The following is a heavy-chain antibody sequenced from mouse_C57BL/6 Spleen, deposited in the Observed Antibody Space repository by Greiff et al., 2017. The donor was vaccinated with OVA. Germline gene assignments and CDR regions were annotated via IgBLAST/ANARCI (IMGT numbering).Heavy chain of an antibody. Sequence: EVQRVESGGDLVKPGGSLKLSCAASGFTFSSYGMSWVRQTPDKRLEWVATISSGGSYTYYPDSVKGRFTISRDNAKNTLYLQMSSLKSEDTAMYYCARHTSDGYYFDYWGQGTTLTVSS. D-gene: IGHD2-3*01. CDR3: ARHTSDGYYFDY. CDR1: GFTFSSYG. J-gene: IGHJ2*01. V-gene: IGHV5-6*01. CDR2: ISSGGSYT.